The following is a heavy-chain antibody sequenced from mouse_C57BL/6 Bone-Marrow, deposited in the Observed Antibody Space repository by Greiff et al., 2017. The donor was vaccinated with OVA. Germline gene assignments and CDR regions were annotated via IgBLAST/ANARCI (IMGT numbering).Heavy chain of an antibody. J-gene: IGHJ1*03. CDR1: GFSLTTFGMG. D-gene: IGHD1-1*01. CDR2: IWGDDDK. CDR3: ARIYGSSYGCFDV. Sequence: QVQLKESGPGLLQPSQTLSLTCSFSGFSLTTFGMGVGWIRQPSGKGLEWLAHIWGDDDKYYQPGLNSLHTSSMDTSKNLVFPDFANVDSADNAAYGRARIYGSSYGCFDVWGTGTTGNGSS. V-gene: IGHV8-8*01.